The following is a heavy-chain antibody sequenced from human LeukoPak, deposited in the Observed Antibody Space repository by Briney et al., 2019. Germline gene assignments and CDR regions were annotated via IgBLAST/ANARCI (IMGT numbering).Heavy chain of an antibody. J-gene: IGHJ6*02. D-gene: IGHD6-19*01. CDR2: ISWNSGSI. CDR1: GFTFDDYA. CDR3: AKGIEAGTPAETEYYYYGMDV. V-gene: IGHV3-9*01. Sequence: GGSLRLSCAASGFTFDDYAMHWVRQAPGKGLEWVSGISWNSGSIGYADSVKGRFTISRDNAKNTLYLQMNSLRAEDTAVYYCAKGIEAGTPAETEYYYYGMDVWGQGTTVTVSS.